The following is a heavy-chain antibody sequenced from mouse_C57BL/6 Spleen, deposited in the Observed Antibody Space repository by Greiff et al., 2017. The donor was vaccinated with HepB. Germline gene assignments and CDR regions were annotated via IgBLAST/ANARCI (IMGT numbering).Heavy chain of an antibody. CDR2: ISYSGST. V-gene: IGHV3-1*01. CDR1: GYSITSGYD. J-gene: IGHJ3*01. D-gene: IGHD3-2*02. CDR3: ARGGSGDRFAY. Sequence: EVQLQESGPGMVKPSQSLSLTCTVTGYSITSGYDWHWIRHFPGNKLEWMGYISYSGSTNYNPSLKSRISITHDTSKNHFFLKLNSVTTEDTATYYCARGGSGDRFAYWGQGTLVTVSA.